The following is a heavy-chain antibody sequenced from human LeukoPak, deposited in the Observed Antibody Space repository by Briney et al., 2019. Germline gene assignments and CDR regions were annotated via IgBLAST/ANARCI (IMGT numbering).Heavy chain of an antibody. Sequence: SVKLSCKASVGTCSSYAISWVRQAPGQGLEWMGGRIPIFGTANYAQKFQSRVTITADKSTSTAYMELSSLRSEDTAVYYCARTSGRWLRTGAAAGTWDYWGQGTLVTVSS. CDR3: ARTSGRWLRTGAAAGTWDY. V-gene: IGHV1-69*06. CDR1: VGTCSSYA. CDR2: RIPIFGTA. D-gene: IGHD6-13*01. J-gene: IGHJ4*02.